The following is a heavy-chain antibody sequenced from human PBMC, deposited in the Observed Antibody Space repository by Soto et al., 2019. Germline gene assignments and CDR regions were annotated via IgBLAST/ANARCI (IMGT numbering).Heavy chain of an antibody. J-gene: IGHJ4*02. Sequence: ASVKFSCKSSGYTFPNYGITWVRQAPGQGLEWMGWISAYKTNIKYAQKFQGRVTLTTDTSTSTAYMELRSLSSDDTAIYYCARDLDGSGAYYTDFLGQGNRGTV. CDR2: ISAYKTNI. CDR1: GYTFPNYG. D-gene: IGHD3-10*01. V-gene: IGHV1-18*01. CDR3: ARDLDGSGAYYTDF.